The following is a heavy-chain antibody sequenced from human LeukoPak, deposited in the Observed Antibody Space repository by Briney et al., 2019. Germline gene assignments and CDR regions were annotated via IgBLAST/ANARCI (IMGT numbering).Heavy chain of an antibody. J-gene: IGHJ3*02. V-gene: IGHV4-39*07. CDR2: IYYSGST. CDR1: GGSISSSSYY. CDR3: VNVIVARGAFDI. D-gene: IGHD3-22*01. Sequence: PSETLSLTCTVSGGSISSSSYYWGWIRQPPGKGLEWIGSIYYSGSTYYNPSLKSRVTISVDTSKNQFSLKLSSVTAADTAVYYCVNVIVARGAFDIWGQGTKVTVSS.